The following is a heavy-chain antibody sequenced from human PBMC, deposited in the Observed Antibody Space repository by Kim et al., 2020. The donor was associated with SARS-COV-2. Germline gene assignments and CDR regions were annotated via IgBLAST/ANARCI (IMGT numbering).Heavy chain of an antibody. CDR2: IRSKANSYAT. CDR1: GFTFSGSA. Sequence: GGSLRLSCAASGFTFSGSAMHWVRQASGKGLEWVGRIRSKANSYATAYAASVKGRFTISRDDSKNTAYLQMNSLKTEDTAVYYCTSPNFGSGSPYYWGQGTLVTVSS. CDR3: TSPNFGSGSPYY. D-gene: IGHD3-10*01. V-gene: IGHV3-73*01. J-gene: IGHJ4*02.